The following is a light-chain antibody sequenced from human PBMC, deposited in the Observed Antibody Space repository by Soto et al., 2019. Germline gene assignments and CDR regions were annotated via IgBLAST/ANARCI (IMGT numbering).Light chain of an antibody. V-gene: IGKV4-1*01. Sequence: DSVMTQSPESLAVSLGERATIKCESSQTVFFSTSNKNYLAWYQQRPGRPPKLLIYWASIRESGVPDRFSGSGSGTHFTLTIDSLQAEDVAVYYCQQYYNAPRTFGQGTKVDI. CDR2: WAS. CDR1: QTVFFSTSNKNY. CDR3: QQYYNAPRT. J-gene: IGKJ1*01.